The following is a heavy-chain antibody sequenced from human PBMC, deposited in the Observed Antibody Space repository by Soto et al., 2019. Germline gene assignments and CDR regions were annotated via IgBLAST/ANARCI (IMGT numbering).Heavy chain of an antibody. CDR1: GYTFGHFY. Sequence: RASVKVSCKASGYTFGHFYITWVRQAPGQGLEWMGAISPHNRNTNYAEKFRGRVTMTTDTSTTTAYMELRSLRSDDTAVYYCARDEGGYDILTGYYKAHHFVQWGQGALVTVSS. J-gene: IGHJ1*01. D-gene: IGHD3-9*01. CDR2: ISPHNRNT. CDR3: ARDEGGYDILTGYYKAHHFVQ. V-gene: IGHV1-18*01.